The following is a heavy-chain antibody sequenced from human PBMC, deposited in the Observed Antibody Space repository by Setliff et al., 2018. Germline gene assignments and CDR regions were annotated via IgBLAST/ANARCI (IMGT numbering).Heavy chain of an antibody. D-gene: IGHD3-22*01. CDR1: GYTFTDYA. Sequence: ASVKVSCKASGYTFTDYAMHWVRQAPGQRLEWMGWINPGNGNTKYSRKFQGRVTITRDTSASTAYMELSSLRSEDTAVYYCARDKGYDSSGYYFYYYYYMDVWGKGTTVTSP. J-gene: IGHJ6*03. V-gene: IGHV1-3*01. CDR2: INPGNGNT. CDR3: ARDKGYDSSGYYFYYYYYMDV.